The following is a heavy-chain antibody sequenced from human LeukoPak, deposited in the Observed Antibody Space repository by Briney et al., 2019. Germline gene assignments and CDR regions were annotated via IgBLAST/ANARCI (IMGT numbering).Heavy chain of an antibody. CDR1: GGSISSGDYY. D-gene: IGHD2-15*01. Sequence: SQTLSLTCTVSGGSISSGDYYWNWIRQPPGKGLEWIGSIYYSGSTYYNPSLKSRVTISVDTSKNQFSLKLSSVTAADTAVYYCARHVVVVAATPRWFDPWGQGTLVTVSS. CDR3: ARHVVVVAATPRWFDP. J-gene: IGHJ5*02. CDR2: IYYSGST. V-gene: IGHV4-39*01.